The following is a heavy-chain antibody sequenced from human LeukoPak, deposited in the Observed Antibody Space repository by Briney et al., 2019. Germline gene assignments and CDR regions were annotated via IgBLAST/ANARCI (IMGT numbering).Heavy chain of an antibody. CDR2: ISSSSSPI. CDR3: ATSYSSSSRGMTDY. V-gene: IGHV3-11*01. CDR1: GFTFSDYY. Sequence: GGSLRLSCAASGFTFSDYYMSWIRQAPGKGLEWVSYISSSSSPIYHSDSVKGRFTISRDNAKNSLYLKMNSLRAEDTAVYYCATSYSSSSRGMTDYWGQGKLVTVSS. D-gene: IGHD6-6*01. J-gene: IGHJ4*02.